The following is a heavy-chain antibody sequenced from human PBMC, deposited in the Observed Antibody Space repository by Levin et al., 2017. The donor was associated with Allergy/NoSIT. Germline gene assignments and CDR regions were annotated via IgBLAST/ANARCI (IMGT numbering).Heavy chain of an antibody. V-gene: IGHV3-66*02. CDR1: GFTVISRF. CDR2: IYSGEET. D-gene: IGHD1-1*01. J-gene: IGHJ3*02. CDR3: ARVDRDYWYDVDAFDI. Sequence: PGGSLRLSCTASGFTVISRFMSWVRQAPGKGLEWVSVIYSGEETYYADSVKGRLTISRDYSNNDVDLQMNSLTSADTAAYYCARVDRDYWYDVDAFDIWGQGTVITVSS.